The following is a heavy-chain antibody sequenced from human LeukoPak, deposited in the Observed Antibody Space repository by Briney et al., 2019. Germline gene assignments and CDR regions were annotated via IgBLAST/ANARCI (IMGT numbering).Heavy chain of an antibody. Sequence: GASVKVSCKASGYTFTNYHMHWVRQAPGQGLEWMGWINPNSGGTNYAQKFQGRVTMTRDTSMSTAYMELSGLRSDDTAVYYCSRDSGYCSGGSCWYFDFWGQGTLVTVSS. CDR3: SRDSGYCSGGSCWYFDF. J-gene: IGHJ4*02. CDR1: GYTFTNYH. CDR2: INPNSGGT. D-gene: IGHD2-15*01. V-gene: IGHV1-2*02.